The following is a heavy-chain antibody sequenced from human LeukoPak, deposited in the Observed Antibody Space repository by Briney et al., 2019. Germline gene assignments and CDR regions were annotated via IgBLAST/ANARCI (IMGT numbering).Heavy chain of an antibody. CDR1: GFTFDDYG. V-gene: IGHV3-20*04. Sequence: PGGSLRLSCAASGFTFDDYGMSWVRQAPGKGLEWVSGINWNGGSTGYADSVKGRFTISRDNAKNSLYLQMNSLRAEDTALYYCARIDSSGYYPIDAFDIWGQGTMVTVSS. J-gene: IGHJ3*02. D-gene: IGHD3-22*01. CDR3: ARIDSSGYYPIDAFDI. CDR2: INWNGGST.